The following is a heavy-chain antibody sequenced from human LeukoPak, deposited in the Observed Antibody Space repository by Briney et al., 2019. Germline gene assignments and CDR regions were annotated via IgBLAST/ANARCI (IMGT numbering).Heavy chain of an antibody. J-gene: IGHJ5*02. Sequence: PSETLSLTCTVSGGSINSYYWSWVRQPPGKGLEWIGCIYFSGSTNYNPSLKSRVTISIDTSKKQFSLKLSSVTAADTAVYYCARSIAVAGNWFDPWGQGTLVTVSS. D-gene: IGHD6-19*01. CDR2: IYFSGST. CDR1: GGSINSYY. V-gene: IGHV4-59*08. CDR3: ARSIAVAGNWFDP.